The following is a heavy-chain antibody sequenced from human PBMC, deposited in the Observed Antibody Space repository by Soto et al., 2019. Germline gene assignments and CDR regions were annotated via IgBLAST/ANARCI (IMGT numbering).Heavy chain of an antibody. D-gene: IGHD4-17*01. J-gene: IGHJ4*02. CDR1: GFTFSSYA. V-gene: IGHV3-23*01. CDR3: AKEHLRVLSVYGDYDFDY. CDR2: ISGSGGST. Sequence: GGSLRLSCAASGFTFSSYAMSWVRQAPGKGLEWVSAISGSGGSTYYADSVKGRFTISRDNAKNTLYLQMNSLRAEDTAVYYCAKEHLRVLSVYGDYDFDYWGQGTLVTVSS.